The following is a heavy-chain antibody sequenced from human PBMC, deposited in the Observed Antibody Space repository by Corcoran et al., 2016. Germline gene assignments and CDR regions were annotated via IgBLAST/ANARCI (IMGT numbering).Heavy chain of an antibody. CDR2: ISYDGSNK. CDR1: GFTFSSYG. V-gene: IGHV3-30*18. CDR3: AKGNYGGNSGILDY. Sequence: QVQLVESGGGVVQPGRSLRLSCTASGFTFSSYGMHWVRQAPGKGLEWVAVISYDGSNKYYADSVKGRFTISRDNSKNTLYLQMNSLRAEDTAVYYCAKGNYGGNSGILDYWGQGTLVTVSS. J-gene: IGHJ4*02. D-gene: IGHD4-17*01.